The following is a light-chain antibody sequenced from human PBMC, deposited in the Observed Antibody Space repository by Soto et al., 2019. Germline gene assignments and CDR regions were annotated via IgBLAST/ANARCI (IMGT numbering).Light chain of an antibody. Sequence: VLTQFPVTLSFSPGERATLSCRASQNAHTSLAWYRQKPGQAPRLLIYDAFKRAAGIPARFSGVGSGTDFTLTIYSLEAEDSGLYYCQDRSNWPRLTFGGGNKVDIX. CDR2: DAF. J-gene: IGKJ4*01. CDR1: QNAHTS. V-gene: IGKV3-11*01. CDR3: QDRSNWPRLT.